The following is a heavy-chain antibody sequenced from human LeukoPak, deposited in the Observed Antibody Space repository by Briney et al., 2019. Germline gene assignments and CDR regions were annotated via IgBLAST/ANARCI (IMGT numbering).Heavy chain of an antibody. Sequence: ASVKVSCKASRGTFSSYAISWVRQAPGQGLEWMGRIIPILGIANYAQKFQGRVTITADKSTSTAYMELSSLRSEDTAVYYCARVERRYSYGPDYWGQGTLVTVSS. D-gene: IGHD5-18*01. CDR3: ARVERRYSYGPDY. V-gene: IGHV1-69*10. J-gene: IGHJ4*02. CDR1: RGTFSSYA. CDR2: IIPILGIA.